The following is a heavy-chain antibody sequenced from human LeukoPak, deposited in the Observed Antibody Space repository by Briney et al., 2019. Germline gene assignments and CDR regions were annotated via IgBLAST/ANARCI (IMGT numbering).Heavy chain of an antibody. D-gene: IGHD3-22*01. CDR2: IYYSGST. CDR3: ARHYDSGGSSPRRAVDI. CDR1: GGSISSGGYY. V-gene: IGHV4-31*03. Sequence: SGPTLVNPSQTLSLTCTVSGGSISSGGYYWSWIRQHPGKGLEWIGYIYYSGSTYYNPSLKSRVTISVDTSKNQFSLNLSSVTAADTAVYYCARHYDSGGSSPRRAVDIWGQGTRVTVSS. J-gene: IGHJ3*02.